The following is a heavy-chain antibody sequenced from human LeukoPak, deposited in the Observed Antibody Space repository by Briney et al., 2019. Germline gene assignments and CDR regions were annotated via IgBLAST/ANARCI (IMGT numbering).Heavy chain of an antibody. CDR1: GGSFSGYY. D-gene: IGHD2-2*01. V-gene: IGHV4-34*01. Sequence: SETLSLTCAVYGGSFSGYYWSWIRQPPGKGLEWIGEINHSGSTNYNPSLKSRVTISVDTSKNQFSLKLSSVTAADTAVYYCATEKRGYQLLRKRGHWFDPWGQGTLVTVSS. J-gene: IGHJ5*02. CDR2: INHSGST. CDR3: ATEKRGYQLLRKRGHWFDP.